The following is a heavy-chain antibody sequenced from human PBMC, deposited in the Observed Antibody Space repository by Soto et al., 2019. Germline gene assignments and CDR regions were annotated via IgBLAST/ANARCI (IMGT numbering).Heavy chain of an antibody. CDR2: ISSSSYV. J-gene: IGHJ6*02. CDR3: ARDLEQQLVPLDYYGMDV. D-gene: IGHD6-13*01. Sequence: GGSLRLSCAASGFTFSSYSMNWVRQAPGKGLEWVSSISSSSYVYYADSVKGRFTISRDNAKNSLYLQMNSLRAEGTAVYYCARDLEQQLVPLDYYGMDVWGQGTTVTVSS. V-gene: IGHV3-21*01. CDR1: GFTFSSYS.